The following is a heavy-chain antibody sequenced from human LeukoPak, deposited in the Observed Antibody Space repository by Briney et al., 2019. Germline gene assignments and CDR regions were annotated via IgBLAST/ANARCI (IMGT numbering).Heavy chain of an antibody. CDR2: IIPIFGTA. Sequence: GASVKASCKASGGTFSSYAISWVRQAPGQGLEWMGGIIPIFGTANYAQKFQGRDTITADESTSTAYMELSSLRSEDTAVYYCAREGTGPYYYGSGSYSSWFDPWGQGTLVTVSS. J-gene: IGHJ5*02. D-gene: IGHD3-10*01. CDR1: GGTFSSYA. CDR3: AREGTGPYYYGSGSYSSWFDP. V-gene: IGHV1-69*13.